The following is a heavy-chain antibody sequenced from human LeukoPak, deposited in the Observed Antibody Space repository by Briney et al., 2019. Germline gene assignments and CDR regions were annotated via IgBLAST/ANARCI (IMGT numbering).Heavy chain of an antibody. D-gene: IGHD3-10*01. CDR3: ARHYDSSFDYGSGSYQGAFDI. V-gene: IGHV5-10-1*01. CDR1: GSSFTSYW. J-gene: IGHJ3*02. CDR2: IDPSDSYT. Sequence: GESLRISCKGSGSSFTSYWISWVRQMPGKGLEWMGRIDPSDSYTNYSPSFQGHVTISADKSISTAYLQWSSLKASDTAMYYCARHYDSSFDYGSGSYQGAFDIWGQGTMVTVSS.